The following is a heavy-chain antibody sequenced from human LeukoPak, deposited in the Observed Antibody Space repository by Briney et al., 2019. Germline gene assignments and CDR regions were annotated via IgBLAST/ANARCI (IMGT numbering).Heavy chain of an antibody. J-gene: IGHJ4*02. Sequence: LGGSLRLSCAASGFSFSSYWMHWVRQAPGKGLVWVSRIRSDGGDTSYADSVKGRFTISRDNAKNTLYLQMNSLRAEDTAVYYCARDEVLGSGSYWDWGQGTLVTVSS. CDR2: IRSDGGDT. V-gene: IGHV3-74*01. CDR3: ARDEVLGSGSYWD. CDR1: GFSFSSYW. D-gene: IGHD3-10*01.